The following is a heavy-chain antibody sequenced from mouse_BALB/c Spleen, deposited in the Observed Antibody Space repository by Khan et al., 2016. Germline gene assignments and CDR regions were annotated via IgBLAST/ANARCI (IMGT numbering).Heavy chain of an antibody. J-gene: IGHJ2*01. CDR1: GFNIKDTY. D-gene: IGHD3-1*01. CDR2: IDPANGNT. Sequence: LQLKEAGAELVKPGASVKLSCTASGFNIKDTYMHWVKQRPEQGLEWIGRIDPANGNTKYDPKFQGKATITADTSSTTAYLQLSRQTSEDTAGYYCADLGVNIDYWGQGSTLTVSS. V-gene: IGHV14-3*02. CDR3: ADLGVNIDY.